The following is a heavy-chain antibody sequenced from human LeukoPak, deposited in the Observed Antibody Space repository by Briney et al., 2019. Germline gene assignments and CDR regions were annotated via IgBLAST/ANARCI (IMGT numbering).Heavy chain of an antibody. V-gene: IGHV3-30-3*01. CDR2: ISYDGSNK. CDR3: ARVAVPGTYDY. CDR1: GFTFSSYA. D-gene: IGHD6-19*01. Sequence: GRSLRLSCAASGFTFSSYAMHWVRQAPGKGLEWVAVISYDGSNKYYADSVKGRFTISRDNSKNTLYLQMNSLRAEDMAVYYCARVAVPGTYDYWGQGTLVTVSS. J-gene: IGHJ4*02.